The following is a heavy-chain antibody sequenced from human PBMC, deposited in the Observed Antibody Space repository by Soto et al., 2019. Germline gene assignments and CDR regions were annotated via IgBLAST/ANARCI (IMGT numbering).Heavy chain of an antibody. Sequence: EVQLVESGGGLVKPGGSLRLSCAASGFTFSNAWMNWVRQAPGKGLEWVGRIKSKTDGGTTDYAAPVKGRFTISRDDSKNTLYLKMNSLTTEDTAVYYCTTDTFHGGVDYWGQGTLVTVSS. CDR3: TTDTFHGGVDY. D-gene: IGHD3-3*01. J-gene: IGHJ4*02. V-gene: IGHV3-15*07. CDR2: IKSKTDGGTT. CDR1: GFTFSNAW.